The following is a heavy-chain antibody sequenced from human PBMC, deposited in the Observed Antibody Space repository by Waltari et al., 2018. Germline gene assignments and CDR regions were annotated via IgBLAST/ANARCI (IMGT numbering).Heavy chain of an antibody. V-gene: IGHV4-59*01. J-gene: IGHJ4*02. CDR2: IYYTGST. D-gene: IGHD3-22*01. CDR3: TRGGSGYPFDY. CDR1: GGSMRGNY. Sequence: QVQLQESGPGLLKASETLSLSCSVSGGSMRGNYWSWIRQPPGQGLEWIGYIYYTGSTNYKPSLKIRVTMSLDTSKNQFSLKLRSVTAADTAVYYCTRGGSGYPFDYWGQGTLVSVSS.